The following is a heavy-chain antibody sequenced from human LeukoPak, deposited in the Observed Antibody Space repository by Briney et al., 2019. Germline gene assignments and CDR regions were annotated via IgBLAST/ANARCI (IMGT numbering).Heavy chain of an antibody. CDR1: GGSISSSGYL. V-gene: IGHV4-39*01. J-gene: IGHJ4*02. Sequence: SETLSPTCTVSGGSISSSGYLWGWIRQSPGKGLEWIATIYYSGTTYYNSSLKSRVTISVDTSKNQFSLKLSSVTAADTAIYYCARYVVVTSKFYFDYWGQGTLVTVSS. D-gene: IGHD2-21*02. CDR3: ARYVVVTSKFYFDY. CDR2: IYYSGTT.